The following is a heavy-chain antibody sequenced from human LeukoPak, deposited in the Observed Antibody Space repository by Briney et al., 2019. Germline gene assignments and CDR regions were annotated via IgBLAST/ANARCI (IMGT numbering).Heavy chain of an antibody. CDR3: ARGYYYDSSGYPREGYNWFDP. D-gene: IGHD3-22*01. V-gene: IGHV3-48*04. J-gene: IGHJ5*02. CDR2: ISSSSSTI. CDR1: GFTFSSYS. Sequence: GGSLRLSCAASGFTFSSYSMNWVRQAPGKGLEWVSYISSSSSTIYYADSVKGRFTISRDNAKNSLYLQMNSLRAEDTAVYYCARGYYYDSSGYPREGYNWFDPWGQGTLVTVSS.